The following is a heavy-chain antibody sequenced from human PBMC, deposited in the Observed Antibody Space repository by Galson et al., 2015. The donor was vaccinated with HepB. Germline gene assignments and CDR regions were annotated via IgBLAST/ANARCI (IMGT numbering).Heavy chain of an antibody. V-gene: IGHV3-21*01. D-gene: IGHD6-19*01. CDR2: ISSSSSYI. CDR1: GFTFSSYS. Sequence: SLRLSCAASGFTFSSYSMNWVRQAPGKGLEWVSSISSSSSYIYYADSVKGRFTISRDNAKNSLYLQMNSLRAEDTAVCYCASYSSGFVDYWGQGTLVTVSS. J-gene: IGHJ4*02. CDR3: ASYSSGFVDY.